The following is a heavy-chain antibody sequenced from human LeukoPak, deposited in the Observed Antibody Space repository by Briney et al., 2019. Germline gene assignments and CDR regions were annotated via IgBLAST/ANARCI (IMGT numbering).Heavy chain of an antibody. Sequence: GGSLRLSCAASGFTVSSNYMSWVRQAPGKGLEWVSVIYSGGSTYYADSVKGRFTISRDNSKNTLYLQMNSLRAEDTAVYYCAREVDYKALSHYYYYMDVWGKGTTVTVSS. CDR2: IYSGGST. CDR1: GFTVSSNY. D-gene: IGHD4-11*01. V-gene: IGHV3-53*01. CDR3: AREVDYKALSHYYYYMDV. J-gene: IGHJ6*03.